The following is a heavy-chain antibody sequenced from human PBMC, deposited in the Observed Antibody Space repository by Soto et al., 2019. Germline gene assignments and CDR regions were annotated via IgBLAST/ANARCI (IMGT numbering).Heavy chain of an antibody. CDR3: EKDSYDILTGQKPYFDS. Sequence: GGSLRLSSAASGFTFNAYTMHWVRQAPGKGLESVSLISWDGGITYYGDSVKGRLTASTDNSDNSLYLQMTSLRSDDTAFYYSEKDSYDILTGQKPYFDSWGQGTLVTVSS. J-gene: IGHJ4*02. CDR2: ISWDGGIT. D-gene: IGHD3-9*01. CDR1: GFTFNAYT. V-gene: IGHV3-43*01.